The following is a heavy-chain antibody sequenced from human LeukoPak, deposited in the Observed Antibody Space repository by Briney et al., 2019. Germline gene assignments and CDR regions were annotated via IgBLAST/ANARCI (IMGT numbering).Heavy chain of an antibody. Sequence: GGSLRLSCAASGFTFSSYGMHWVRQAPGKGLEWVAVIWYDGSNKYYADSVKGRFTISRDNSKNTLYLQMNSLRAEDTAVYYCARGGNGYNLVHDAFDIWGQGTMVTVSS. CDR3: ARGGNGYNLVHDAFDI. CDR2: IWYDGSNK. V-gene: IGHV3-33*08. D-gene: IGHD5-24*01. J-gene: IGHJ3*02. CDR1: GFTFSSYG.